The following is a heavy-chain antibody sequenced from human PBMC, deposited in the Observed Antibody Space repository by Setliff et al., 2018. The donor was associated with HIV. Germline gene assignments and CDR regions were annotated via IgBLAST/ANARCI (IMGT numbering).Heavy chain of an antibody. V-gene: IGHV3-7*01. CDR2: IKPDGSEE. CDR3: ARDWLLKTSYYFYYMDV. D-gene: IGHD2-15*01. J-gene: IGHJ6*03. CDR1: GFSLSTYW. Sequence: GGSLRLSCAASGFSLSTYWMAWVRQAPGKGLEWVANIKPDGSEEYYADSVRGRFTISRDNPKNSLYLQMNSLRAEDTAVYYCARDWLLKTSYYFYYMDVWGKGTAVTVSS.